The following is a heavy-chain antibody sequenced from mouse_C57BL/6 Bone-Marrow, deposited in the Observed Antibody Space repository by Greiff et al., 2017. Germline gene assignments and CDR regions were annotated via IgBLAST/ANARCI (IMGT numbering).Heavy chain of an antibody. V-gene: IGHV5-6*01. CDR3: ARGYYGSSHWYFDV. CDR2: ISSGGSYT. Sequence: EVQLKESGGDLVKPGGSLKLPCAASGFTFSSYGMSWVRQTPDKRLEWVATISSGGSYTYYPDSVKGRFTISRDNAKNTLYLQMSSLKSEDTAMYYCARGYYGSSHWYFDVWGTGTTVTVSS. J-gene: IGHJ1*03. CDR1: GFTFSSYG. D-gene: IGHD1-1*01.